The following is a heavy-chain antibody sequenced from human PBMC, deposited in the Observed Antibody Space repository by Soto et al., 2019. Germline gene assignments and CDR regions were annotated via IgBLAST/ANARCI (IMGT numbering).Heavy chain of an antibody. CDR3: ARHDGLSSGWIFDY. CDR2: INAGNGNT. J-gene: IGHJ4*01. D-gene: IGHD6-19*01. Sequence: ALVKVSCKASGYTFPSYAMHCVRQAPGQRLEWMGWINAGNGNTKYSQKFQGRVTITRDTSASTAYMELSSLRSEDTAVYYCARHDGLSSGWIFDYWGHGTLVTVSS. CDR1: GYTFPSYA. V-gene: IGHV1-3*01.